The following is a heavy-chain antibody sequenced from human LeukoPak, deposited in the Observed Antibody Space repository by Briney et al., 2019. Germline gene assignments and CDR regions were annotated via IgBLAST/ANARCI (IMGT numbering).Heavy chain of an antibody. V-gene: IGHV3-30*02. J-gene: IGHJ4*02. CDR1: GFSLSSYG. D-gene: IGHD6-19*01. CDR2: IRYDGSAK. Sequence: GGSLRLSCVASGFSLSSYGLYWVRQAPGKGLEWVAFIRYDGSAKFYADSVKGRFTISRDNSKNTLYLQMNSLRTEDTAMYYCVADFDYWGQGTLVTVSS. CDR3: VADFDY.